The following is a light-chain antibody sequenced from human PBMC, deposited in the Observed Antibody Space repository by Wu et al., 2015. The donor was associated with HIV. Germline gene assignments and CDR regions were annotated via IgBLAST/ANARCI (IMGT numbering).Light chain of an antibody. CDR1: QSISANY. V-gene: IGKV3-20*01. Sequence: EIVLTQSPGTLSLSPGERATLSCTASQSISANYLAWYQQKPGQAPRLLIFGVSNRATGIPARFSGSGSGTDFTLTISRLEPEDFAVYYCQQYGSSPLWTFGQGTKVEIK. J-gene: IGKJ1*01. CDR2: GVS. CDR3: QQYGSSPLWT.